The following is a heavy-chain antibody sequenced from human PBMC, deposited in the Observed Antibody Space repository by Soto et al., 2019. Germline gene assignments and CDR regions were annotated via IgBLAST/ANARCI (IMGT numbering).Heavy chain of an antibody. CDR1: GGTFSSYS. CDR3: ARDGGRHSGGIDY. D-gene: IGHD1-26*01. CDR2: IIPIFGTA. J-gene: IGHJ4*02. Sequence: QVQLVQSGAEVKKPGSSVKVSCKASGGTFSSYSINWVRQAPGQGLEWMGEIIPIFGTANYAQKFQGRVTITADESTSTAYKELSSLRSEDTAAYYCARDGGRHSGGIDYWGQGTLVTVSS. V-gene: IGHV1-69*01.